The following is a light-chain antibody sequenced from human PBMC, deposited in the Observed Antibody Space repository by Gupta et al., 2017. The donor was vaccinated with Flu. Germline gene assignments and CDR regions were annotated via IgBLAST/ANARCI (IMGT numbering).Light chain of an antibody. CDR3: QQRSNWPPIT. V-gene: IGKV3-11*01. Sequence: EIVLTQSPAPLSLSTGERATISCRASKSVSSYLAWYQQKPGQAPRLLIYDATNRATGIPARLSGSGSGTDFTLTISSLEPEDFAVYYCQQRSNWPPITFGQGTRLEIK. CDR1: KSVSSY. J-gene: IGKJ5*01. CDR2: DAT.